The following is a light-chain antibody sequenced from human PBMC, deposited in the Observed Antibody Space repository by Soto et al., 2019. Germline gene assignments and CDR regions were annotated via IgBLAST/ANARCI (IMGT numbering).Light chain of an antibody. CDR2: GAS. CDR1: QSVSSN. Sequence: EIVMTQSPATLSVSPGERATLSCRASQSVSSNLAWYQHKPGQAPRLLIYGASTRATGIPARFSGSGSGTEFTVTISSLQSEDFALYYCQQYNNWPGTFGQRTKVEIK. J-gene: IGKJ1*01. CDR3: QQYNNWPGT. V-gene: IGKV3D-15*01.